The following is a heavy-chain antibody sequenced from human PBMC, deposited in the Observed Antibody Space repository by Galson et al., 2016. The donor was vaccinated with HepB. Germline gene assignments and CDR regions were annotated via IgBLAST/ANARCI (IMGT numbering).Heavy chain of an antibody. CDR3: AKEHSGYFDY. CDR2: ISDSGGST. D-gene: IGHD6-19*01. J-gene: IGHJ4*02. CDR1: GFTVSTYA. V-gene: IGHV3-23*01. Sequence: SLRLSCAASGFTVSTYALNWVRQAPGKGLEWVSAISDSGGSTYYADSVKGRFTISRDKSKDTLYLQMNSLRAEDTAVYYCAKEHSGYFDYWGQGTLVTVSS.